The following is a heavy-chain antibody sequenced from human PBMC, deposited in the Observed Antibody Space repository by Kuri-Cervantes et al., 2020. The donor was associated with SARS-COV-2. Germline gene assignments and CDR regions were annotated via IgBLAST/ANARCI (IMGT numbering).Heavy chain of an antibody. CDR2: IRYDGSNK. J-gene: IGHJ4*02. CDR1: GFTFSSYG. D-gene: IGHD6-13*01. V-gene: IGHV3-30*02. Sequence: GESLKISCAASGFTFSSYGMHWVRQAPGKGLEWVAFIRYDGSNKYYADSVKGRFTISRDNSKNTLYLQMNSLRAEDTAVYYCAGLYSSSWSYDYWGQGTLVIVSS. CDR3: AGLYSSSWSYDY.